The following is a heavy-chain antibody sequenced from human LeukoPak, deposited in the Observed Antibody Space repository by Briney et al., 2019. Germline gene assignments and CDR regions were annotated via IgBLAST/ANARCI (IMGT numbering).Heavy chain of an antibody. Sequence: SVKVSCRASGGTFSSYAISWVRQAPGQGLEWMGRIIPILGIANYAQKFQGRVTITADKSTSTAYMELSSLRSEDTAVYYCVPHYGDSRDWFDPWGQGTLVTVSS. J-gene: IGHJ5*02. CDR3: VPHYGDSRDWFDP. D-gene: IGHD4-17*01. CDR2: IIPILGIA. CDR1: GGTFSSYA. V-gene: IGHV1-69*04.